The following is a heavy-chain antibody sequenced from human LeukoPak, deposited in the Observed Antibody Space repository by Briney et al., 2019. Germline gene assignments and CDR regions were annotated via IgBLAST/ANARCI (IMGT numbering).Heavy chain of an antibody. CDR3: ARVGHLGGSLDY. Sequence: PGGSLRLSCAASGFTFSSYAMSWARQAPGKGLEWVSVIYSGGSTYYADSVKGRFTISRDNSKNTLYLQMNSLRAEDTAVYYCARVGHLGGSLDYWGQGTLVTVSS. CDR1: GFTFSSYA. J-gene: IGHJ4*02. V-gene: IGHV3-53*01. CDR2: IYSGGST. D-gene: IGHD5-12*01.